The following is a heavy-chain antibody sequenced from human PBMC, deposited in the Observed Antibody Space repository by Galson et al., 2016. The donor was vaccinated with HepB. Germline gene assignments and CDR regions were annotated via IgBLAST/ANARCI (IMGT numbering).Heavy chain of an antibody. CDR3: TRGRGIAL. J-gene: IGHJ4*02. CDR1: GGSLSGYY. Sequence: SETLSLTCAVSGGSLSGYYWSWIRQPPGKGLEWIGEISNSGSTNHSPSLKSRVTISPDTSRNQFSLILTSVTAADTAVYYCTRGRGIALWGQGTLVTVSS. V-gene: IGHV4-34*01. CDR2: ISNSGST.